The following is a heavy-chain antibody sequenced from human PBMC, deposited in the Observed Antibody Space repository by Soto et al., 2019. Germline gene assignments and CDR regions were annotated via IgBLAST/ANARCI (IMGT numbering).Heavy chain of an antibody. J-gene: IGHJ4*02. CDR2: IKSKTDGGTT. CDR1: GFTFNGAG. Sequence: PGGSLRPSCAASGFTFNGAGMHWVRQTPGKGLEWVGRIKSKTDGGTTDYAAPVKGRFTISRDDSKDTLYLQMNSLKTDDTAVYQCTTDLPTLIPQVDYWGQGTLVPVSS. D-gene: IGHD4-4*01. V-gene: IGHV3-15*07. CDR3: TTDLPTLIPQVDY.